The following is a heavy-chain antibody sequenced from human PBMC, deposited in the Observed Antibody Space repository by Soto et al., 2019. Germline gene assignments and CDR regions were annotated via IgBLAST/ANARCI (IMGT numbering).Heavy chain of an antibody. J-gene: IGHJ1*01. CDR1: VFPLSNARMG. CDR3: ARINHDSSGYLEYFQH. CDR2: IFSNDRK. Sequence: SGPTLVNPTETLTLTCTVSVFPLSNARMGVSWIRQPPGKALEWLAHIFSNDRKSYSTSMKSRLTISKDTAKSQVVLTMTNMDSVDTATYYCARINHDSSGYLEYFQHWGQGTLVTVSS. D-gene: IGHD3-22*01. V-gene: IGHV2-26*01.